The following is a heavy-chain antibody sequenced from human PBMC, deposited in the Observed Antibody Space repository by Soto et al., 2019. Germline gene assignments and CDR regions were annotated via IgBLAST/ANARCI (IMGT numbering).Heavy chain of an antibody. Sequence: PSETLSLTCSVSGGSISCSYWSWIRQSPGKGLEWLGYVYYTGSTNYSPSLRSRVSISVDTSKNEFSLRLSSVTAADTAVYFGARSVAVPGAHIDYWGQGTQVTVSS. CDR2: VYYTGST. CDR3: ARSVAVPGAHIDY. V-gene: IGHV4-59*01. CDR1: GGSISCSY. D-gene: IGHD6-19*01. J-gene: IGHJ4*02.